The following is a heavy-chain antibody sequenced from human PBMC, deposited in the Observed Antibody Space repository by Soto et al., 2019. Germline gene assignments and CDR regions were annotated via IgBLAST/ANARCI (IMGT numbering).Heavy chain of an antibody. CDR2: MSGSGEDT. J-gene: IGHJ6*02. V-gene: IGHV3-23*01. D-gene: IGHD1-1*01. CDR1: GFSFSSYA. Sequence: EVQLLESGGDLVPPGGSLRLSCAASGFSFSSYAMSWVRQAPGKGLVWVSTMSGSGEDTYYAESVKGRVTASRDNYDKKYHLQMNSLTAEDTAVYYCAKEIYVETFYDGMDVWGQGTPVTVSS. CDR3: AKEIYVETFYDGMDV.